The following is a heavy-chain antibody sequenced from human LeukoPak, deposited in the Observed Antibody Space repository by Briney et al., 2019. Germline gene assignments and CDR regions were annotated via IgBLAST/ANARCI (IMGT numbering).Heavy chain of an antibody. J-gene: IGHJ4*02. CDR3: AGGLLIYYVSSGYSH. CDR1: GGSFSGYY. Sequence: SETLSLTCAVYGGSFSGYYWSWIRQPPGKGLEWIGEINHSGSTNYNPSLKSRVTISVDTSKNQFSLKLSSLTAADTAVYYCAGGLLIYYVSSGYSHWAQGTQVT. V-gene: IGHV4-34*01. D-gene: IGHD3-22*01. CDR2: INHSGST.